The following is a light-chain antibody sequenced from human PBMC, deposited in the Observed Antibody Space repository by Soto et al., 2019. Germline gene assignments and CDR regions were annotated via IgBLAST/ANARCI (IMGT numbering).Light chain of an antibody. V-gene: IGKV3-15*01. CDR3: HQYHNWT. J-gene: IGKJ1*01. CDR2: DAS. Sequence: EIVMTQSPATLSLAPGERATLSCRASQSVSSKVAWYQQKPGQAPRLLIYDASTRATGIPARFSGRGSGTEFTLTISSLQSEDFAVYSCHQYHNWTFGQGTKVDIK. CDR1: QSVSSK.